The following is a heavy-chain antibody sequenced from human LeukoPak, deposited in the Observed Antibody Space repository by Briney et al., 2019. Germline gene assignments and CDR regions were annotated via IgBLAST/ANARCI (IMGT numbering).Heavy chain of an antibody. CDR3: ASSVPDCSGGSCYPHDAFDI. CDR2: MNPNSGNT. Sequence: GASVEVSCKASGYTFTSYDINWVRQATGQGLEWMGWMNPNSGNTGYAQKFQGRVTMTRNTSISTAYMELSSLRSEDTAVYYCASSVPDCSGGSCYPHDAFDIWGQGTMVTVSS. V-gene: IGHV1-8*01. CDR1: GYTFTSYD. J-gene: IGHJ3*02. D-gene: IGHD2-15*01.